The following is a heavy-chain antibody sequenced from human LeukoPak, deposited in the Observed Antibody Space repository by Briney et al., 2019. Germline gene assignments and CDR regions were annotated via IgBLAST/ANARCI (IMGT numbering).Heavy chain of an antibody. D-gene: IGHD1-26*01. CDR2: ISSSSTI. J-gene: IGHJ4*02. CDR1: GFTFSSYS. Sequence: GGSLRLSCAASGFTFSSYSMNWVRQAPGKGLEWVSYISSSSTICYADSVKGRFTISRDNSKNTLYLQVNSLRAEDTAVYYCAKGGKWDVTPFDYWGQGTLVTVSS. CDR3: AKGGKWDVTPFDY. V-gene: IGHV3-48*01.